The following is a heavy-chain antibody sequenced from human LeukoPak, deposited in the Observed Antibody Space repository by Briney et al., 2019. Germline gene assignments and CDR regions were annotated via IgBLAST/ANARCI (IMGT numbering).Heavy chain of an antibody. CDR3: ARGGNYYGSGSHH. CDR1: GFRFSDYY. V-gene: IGHV3-11*04. CDR2: ISSPGTTT. D-gene: IGHD3-10*01. Sequence: KAGGSLRLSCVASGFRFSDYYMSWIRQAPGKGLEWLSYISSPGTTTYYIDSVKGRFTISRDTAKNSLYLQMKSLRAEDTAVYYCARGGNYYGSGSHHSGQGTLVTVSS. J-gene: IGHJ5*02.